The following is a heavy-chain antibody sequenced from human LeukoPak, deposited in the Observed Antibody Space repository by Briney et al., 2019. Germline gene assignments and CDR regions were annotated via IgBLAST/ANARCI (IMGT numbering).Heavy chain of an antibody. Sequence: GGSLRLSCAASGFTFSSYAMSWVRQAPGKGLEWVSAISGSGGSTYYADSVKGRFTISRDNSKNALYLQMNSLRAEDTAVYYCAKGLDYDSSGSDYWGQGTLVTVSS. CDR2: ISGSGGST. CDR1: GFTFSSYA. CDR3: AKGLDYDSSGSDY. V-gene: IGHV3-23*01. J-gene: IGHJ4*02. D-gene: IGHD3-22*01.